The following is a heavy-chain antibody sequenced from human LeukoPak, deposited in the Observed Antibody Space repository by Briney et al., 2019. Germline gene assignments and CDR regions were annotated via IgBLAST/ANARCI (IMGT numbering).Heavy chain of an antibody. CDR1: GFTVSSNY. Sequence: PGGSLRLSCAASGFTVSSNYMTWVRQAPGKGLEWVSVIYSGGTTYYADSVKSRFTISRDNSKNTLNLQMNSLRAEDTAVYYCARVRGLLSGMDVWGKGTTVTVSS. V-gene: IGHV3-53*01. CDR2: IYSGGTT. J-gene: IGHJ6*04. CDR3: ARVRGLLSGMDV. D-gene: IGHD3/OR15-3a*01.